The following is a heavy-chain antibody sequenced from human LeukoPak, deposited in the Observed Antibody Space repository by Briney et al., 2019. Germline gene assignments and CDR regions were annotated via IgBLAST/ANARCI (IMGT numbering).Heavy chain of an antibody. CDR3: ARRRNWNYDD. V-gene: IGHV1-2*02. J-gene: IGHJ4*02. CDR1: GYTFTGYY. D-gene: IGHD1-7*01. CDR2: INPNSGGT. Sequence: ASLKVSCXASGYTFTGYYMHWVRQAPRQGLEWMEWINPNSGGTNYAQKFQGRVTMTRDTSISTAYMELSSLRSEDTAVYYCARRRNWNYDDWGQGTLVTVSS.